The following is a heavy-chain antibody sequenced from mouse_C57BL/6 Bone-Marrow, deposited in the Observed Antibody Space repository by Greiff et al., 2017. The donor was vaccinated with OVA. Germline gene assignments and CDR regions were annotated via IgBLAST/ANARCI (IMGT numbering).Heavy chain of an antibody. J-gene: IGHJ3*01. D-gene: IGHD1-1*01. CDR1: GYTFTSYW. CDR3: ARASIYLLLTY. CDR2: IDPEDGET. V-gene: IGHV14-2*01. Sequence: VQLKESGAELVKPGASVKLSCKASGYTFTSYWMHWVKQRPGRGLEWIGRIDPEDGETKYAPKFQGKATITADTSSNTAYLQLSSLTSEDTAVYYCARASIYLLLTYWGQGTLVTVSA.